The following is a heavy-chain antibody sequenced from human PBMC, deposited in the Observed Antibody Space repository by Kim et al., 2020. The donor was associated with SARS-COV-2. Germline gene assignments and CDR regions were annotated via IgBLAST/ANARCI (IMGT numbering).Heavy chain of an antibody. J-gene: IGHJ6*02. CDR1: GFTFSSYW. CDR2: IKQDGSEK. Sequence: GGSLRLSCAASGFTFSSYWMSWVRQAPGKGLEWVANIKQDGSEKYYVDSVKGRFTISRDNAKNSLYLQMNSLRAEDTAVYYCARVRRSSWYIDYYYGMDVWGQGTTVTVSS. CDR3: ARVRRSSWYIDYYYGMDV. V-gene: IGHV3-7*04. D-gene: IGHD6-13*01.